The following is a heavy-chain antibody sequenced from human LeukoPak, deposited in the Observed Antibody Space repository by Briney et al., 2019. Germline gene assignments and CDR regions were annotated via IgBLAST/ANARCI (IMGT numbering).Heavy chain of an antibody. Sequence: GGSLRLSCAASGITFSTYGMYWVRQAPGKGLEWVAVISHDGNNKYYADSVKGRFTISRDNSKNALYLQMNSLRAEDTAVYYCARGFGYYDSSGYPRFDYWGQGTLVTVSS. J-gene: IGHJ4*02. CDR1: GITFSTYG. CDR3: ARGFGYYDSSGYPRFDY. V-gene: IGHV3-30*03. CDR2: ISHDGNNK. D-gene: IGHD3-22*01.